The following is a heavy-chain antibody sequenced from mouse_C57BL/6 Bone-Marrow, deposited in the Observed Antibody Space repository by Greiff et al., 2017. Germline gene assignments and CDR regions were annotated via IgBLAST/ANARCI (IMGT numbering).Heavy chain of an antibody. D-gene: IGHD2-4*01. J-gene: IGHJ2*01. CDR1: GYTFTSYD. Sequence: QVQLKESGPELVKPGASVKLSCKASGYTFTSYDINWVKQRPGQGLEWIGWIYPRDGSTKYNEKFKGKATLTVDTSSSTAYMELHSLTSEDSAVYFGARGIYYDYQYYFDYWGQGTTLTVSS. V-gene: IGHV1-85*01. CDR3: ARGIYYDYQYYFDY. CDR2: IYPRDGST.